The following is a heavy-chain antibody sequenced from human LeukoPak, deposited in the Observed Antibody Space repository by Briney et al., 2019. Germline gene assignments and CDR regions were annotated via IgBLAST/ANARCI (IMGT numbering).Heavy chain of an antibody. CDR3: ARDAPMVRGVMGYYFDY. D-gene: IGHD3-10*01. J-gene: IGHJ4*02. CDR1: GGSISSYY. V-gene: IGHV4-4*07. Sequence: PSETLSLTCTVSGGSISSYYWSWFRQPAGKGLEWIGRIYTSGSTNYNPSLKSRVTMSVDTSKNQFSLKLSSVTAADTAVYYCARDAPMVRGVMGYYFDYWGQGTLVTVSS. CDR2: IYTSGST.